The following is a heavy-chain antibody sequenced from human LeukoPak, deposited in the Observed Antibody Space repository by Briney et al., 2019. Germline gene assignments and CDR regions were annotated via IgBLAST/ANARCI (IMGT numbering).Heavy chain of an antibody. V-gene: IGHV3-20*04. J-gene: IGHJ2*01. Sequence: GGSLRLSCAASGFTFDDYGMSWVRQAPGKGLEWVSGFNWNGGSTGYADSVKGRFTISRDNAKNSLYLQMNSLRAEDTAVYYCARDGTAAAARDFDLWGRGTLVTVSS. D-gene: IGHD6-13*01. CDR1: GFTFDDYG. CDR2: FNWNGGST. CDR3: ARDGTAAAARDFDL.